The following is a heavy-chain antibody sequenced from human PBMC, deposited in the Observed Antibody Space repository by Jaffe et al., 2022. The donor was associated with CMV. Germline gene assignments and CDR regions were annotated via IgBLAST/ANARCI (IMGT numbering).Heavy chain of an antibody. V-gene: IGHV5-51*01. CDR2: IYPGDSDT. CDR1: GDSFTSNW. CDR3: ARLHYVWIWDYRYYYMDV. Sequence: ELQLVQSGIEVKKPGEPLKIYCKGSGDSFTSNWIAWVRQMPGKGLEWMGIIYPGDSDTRYSPSFQGQVTISADKSISTAYLQWSSLRASDTATYYCARLHYVWIWDYRYYYMDVWGKGTTVTVSS. D-gene: IGHD3-16*01. J-gene: IGHJ6*03.